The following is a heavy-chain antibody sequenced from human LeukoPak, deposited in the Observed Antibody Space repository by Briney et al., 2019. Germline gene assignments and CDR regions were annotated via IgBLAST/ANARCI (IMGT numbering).Heavy chain of an antibody. CDR3: ARGYDYAWGSSEFDY. CDR1: GYTFTGYY. J-gene: IGHJ4*02. D-gene: IGHD3-16*01. Sequence: ASVKVSCKASGYTFTGYYMHWVRQAPGQGLEWMGWTNPNSGGTNYAQKFQGWVTMTRDTSISTAYMELSRLRSDDTAVYYCARGYDYAWGSSEFDYWGQGTLATVSS. CDR2: TNPNSGGT. V-gene: IGHV1-2*04.